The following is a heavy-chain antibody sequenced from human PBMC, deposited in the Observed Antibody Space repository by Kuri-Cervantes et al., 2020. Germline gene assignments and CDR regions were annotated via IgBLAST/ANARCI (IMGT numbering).Heavy chain of an antibody. CDR3: ATVPYYGVRPPYYSDY. J-gene: IGHJ4*02. Sequence: GESLKISCKGSGYSFTSYWIGWVHQMPGKGLEWMGIIYPGDSDTRYSPSFQGQVTISADKSISTAYLQWSSLKASDTAMYYCATVPYYGVRPPYYSDYWGQGTPVTVSS. V-gene: IGHV5-51*07. CDR2: IYPGDSDT. D-gene: IGHD3-10*01. CDR1: GYSFTSYW.